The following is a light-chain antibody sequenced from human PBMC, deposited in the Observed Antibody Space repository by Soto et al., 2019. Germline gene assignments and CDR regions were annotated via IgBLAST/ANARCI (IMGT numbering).Light chain of an antibody. J-gene: IGLJ1*01. Sequence: QSVLTQPAYVSVSPGQSITISCTGTSSDVGGYNYVSWYQQHPGKAPKLMIYDVSNRPSGVSNRFSGSKSGNTASLTISGLQAEDEADYYCSSYTSSSKGVFGTGTKVTVL. CDR3: SSYTSSSKGV. CDR2: DVS. V-gene: IGLV2-14*01. CDR1: SSDVGGYNY.